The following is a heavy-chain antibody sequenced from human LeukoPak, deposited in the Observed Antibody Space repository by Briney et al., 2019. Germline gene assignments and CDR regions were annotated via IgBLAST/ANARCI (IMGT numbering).Heavy chain of an antibody. CDR1: GYTFTSYG. Sequence: ASVKVSCKASGYTFTSYGISWVRQAPGQGLEWMGWISAYNGNTNYAQKLQGRVTMTTDTSTSTAYMELRSLRSDDTAVYYCARDRTVRGVIIPYFDYWGQGTLVTVSS. CDR2: ISAYNGNT. D-gene: IGHD3-10*01. J-gene: IGHJ4*02. V-gene: IGHV1-18*01. CDR3: ARDRTVRGVIIPYFDY.